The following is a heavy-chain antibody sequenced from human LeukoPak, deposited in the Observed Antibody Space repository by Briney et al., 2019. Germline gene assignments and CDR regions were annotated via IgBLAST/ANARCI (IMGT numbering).Heavy chain of an antibody. J-gene: IGHJ4*02. D-gene: IGHD3-22*01. V-gene: IGHV3-48*04. CDR1: GFIFSTYG. Sequence: GGSLRLSCDTSGFIFSTYGMQWVRQAPGKGLEWVSYISSSGSTIYYADSVKGRFTISRDNAKNSLYLQMNSLRAEDTAVYYCASSAYYYDSSGYYYPLDYWGQGTLVTVSS. CDR3: ASSAYYYDSSGYYYPLDY. CDR2: ISSSGSTI.